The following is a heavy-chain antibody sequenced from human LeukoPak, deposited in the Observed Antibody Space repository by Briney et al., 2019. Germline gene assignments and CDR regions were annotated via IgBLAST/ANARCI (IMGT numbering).Heavy chain of an antibody. CDR1: GYSFTAYW. V-gene: IGHV5-51*01. D-gene: IGHD3-10*01. CDR3: ARHGRGSRSPNAFDI. Sequence: GESQKISCKGSGYSFTAYWIGWVRQMPGEGLQWMGIIYPDDSDIRYSPSFQGQVTISADKSIITAYLQWSSLKASDTAMYYCARHGRGSRSPNAFDIWGQGTMLRVFS. CDR2: IYPDDSDI. J-gene: IGHJ3*02.